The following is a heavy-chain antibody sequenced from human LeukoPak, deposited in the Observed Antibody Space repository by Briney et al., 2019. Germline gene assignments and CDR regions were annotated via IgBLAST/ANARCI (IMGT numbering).Heavy chain of an antibody. D-gene: IGHD4/OR15-4a*01. CDR1: GFIFNDYW. Sequence: GGSLRVSCAASGFIFNDYWMSWVRQAPGKGLEWVANIRHDGSEKYYLDSVKGRFTISRDNAKNAVYLQMNNLRGEDTAVYYCATGANLFQYWGQGTLVTVSS. CDR2: IRHDGSEK. V-gene: IGHV3-7*01. J-gene: IGHJ4*02. CDR3: ATGANLFQY.